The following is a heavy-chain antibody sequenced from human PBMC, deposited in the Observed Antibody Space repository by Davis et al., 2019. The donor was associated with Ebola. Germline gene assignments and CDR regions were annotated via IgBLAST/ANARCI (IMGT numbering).Heavy chain of an antibody. V-gene: IGHV3-7*01. J-gene: IGHJ4*02. CDR3: ARAGLRMDY. Sequence: GESLKISCAASGLIFNNYWMSWIRQAPGKGPEWVAIIKEDGGEKYYVDSVKGRFTISRDNAKNSLYLQMNSLRAEDTAVYYCARAGLRMDYWGQGTLVTVSS. D-gene: IGHD4-17*01. CDR2: IKEDGGEK. CDR1: GLIFNNYW.